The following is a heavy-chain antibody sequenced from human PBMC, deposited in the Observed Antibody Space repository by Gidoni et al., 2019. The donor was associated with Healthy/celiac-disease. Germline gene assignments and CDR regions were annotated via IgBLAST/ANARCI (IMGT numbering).Heavy chain of an antibody. CDR3: AHSPLLNDFWSGYSTFDY. V-gene: IGHV2-5*02. CDR1: GFSLSTSGVG. J-gene: IGHJ4*02. CDR2: ICWDTDK. D-gene: IGHD3-3*01. Sequence: QITLKESGPTLVKPTQTLTLTCTFSGFSLSTSGVGVGWSRQPPGKALAWLAHICWDTDKRYSPSLKSRLTITTDNSTNQVVFTQTNMDPVDKATYYCAHSPLLNDFWSGYSTFDYWGQGTLVTVSS.